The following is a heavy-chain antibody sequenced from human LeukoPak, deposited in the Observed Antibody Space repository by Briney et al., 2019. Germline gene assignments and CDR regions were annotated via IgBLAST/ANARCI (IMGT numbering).Heavy chain of an antibody. Sequence: GASVKVSCKASGYTFTSYYIHWVRQAPGQGLEWMGIINPSGGSTSYAQKFQGRVTMTRDTSTRTGYMEISSLRSEDTAVYYCARDGGGSLGVKWYFDLWGRGTLVTVSS. J-gene: IGHJ2*01. CDR2: INPSGGST. V-gene: IGHV1-46*01. CDR1: GYTFTSYY. CDR3: ARDGGGSLGVKWYFDL. D-gene: IGHD1-26*01.